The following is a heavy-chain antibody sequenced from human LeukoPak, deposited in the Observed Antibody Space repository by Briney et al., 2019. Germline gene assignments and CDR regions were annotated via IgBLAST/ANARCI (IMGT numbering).Heavy chain of an antibody. Sequence: PGGSLRLSCAASGFTFSSYSMNWVRQAPGKGLEWVGRIKSKTDGGTTDYAAPVKGRFTISRDDSKNTLYLQMNSLKTEDTAVYYCTTDMDILTGYTNDYWGQGTLVTVSS. V-gene: IGHV3-15*07. D-gene: IGHD3-9*01. J-gene: IGHJ4*02. CDR3: TTDMDILTGYTNDY. CDR1: GFTFSSYS. CDR2: IKSKTDGGTT.